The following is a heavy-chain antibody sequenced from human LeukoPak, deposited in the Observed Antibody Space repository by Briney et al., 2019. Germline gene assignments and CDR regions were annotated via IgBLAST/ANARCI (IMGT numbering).Heavy chain of an antibody. Sequence: ASVKVSCKASGYTFTSYDINRVRQATGQGLEWMGWMNPNSGNTGYAQMFQGRVTMTRNTSISTAYMELSSLRSEDTAVYYCARDYGSGSYYSYYYYYYYMDVWGKGTTVTVSS. CDR3: ARDYGSGSYYSYYYYYYYMDV. V-gene: IGHV1-8*01. D-gene: IGHD3-10*01. J-gene: IGHJ6*03. CDR2: MNPNSGNT. CDR1: GYTFTSYD.